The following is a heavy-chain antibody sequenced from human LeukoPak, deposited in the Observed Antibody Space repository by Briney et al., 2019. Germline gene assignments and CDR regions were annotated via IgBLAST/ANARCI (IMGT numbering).Heavy chain of an antibody. V-gene: IGHV3-53*01. CDR2: IYSGGST. J-gene: IGHJ4*02. Sequence: GSLRLSCAASGFTVSSNYMSWVRQAPGKGLEWVSVIYSGGSTYYADSVKGRFTISRDNSKNTLYLQMNSLRAEDTAVYYCAREGTGWFKDHWGQGTLVTVSS. D-gene: IGHD6-19*01. CDR1: GFTVSSNY. CDR3: AREGTGWFKDH.